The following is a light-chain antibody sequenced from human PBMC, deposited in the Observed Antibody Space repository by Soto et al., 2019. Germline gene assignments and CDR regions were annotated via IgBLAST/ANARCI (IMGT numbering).Light chain of an antibody. J-gene: IGLJ2*01. CDR3: SSYAGAVV. Sequence: QSVLTQPASVSGSPGQSITLSCTRTSSGVENYNLVSWYQHRPGKAPKLIIYEGSQRPSGVSDRFSGSKSGNTASLTISGLGAEDEDYYYCSSYAGAVVFGGGTKLTVL. CDR2: EGS. CDR1: SSGVENYNL. V-gene: IGLV2-23*01.